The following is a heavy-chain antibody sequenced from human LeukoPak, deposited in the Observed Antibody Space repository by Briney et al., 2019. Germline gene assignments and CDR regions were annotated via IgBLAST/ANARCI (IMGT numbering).Heavy chain of an antibody. J-gene: IGHJ6*02. V-gene: IGHV4-4*07. CDR3: ARSAAAGTYYYYYGMDV. CDR1: GGSISSCY. CDR2: IYTSGST. Sequence: SETLSLTCTVSGGSISSCYWSWIRQPAGKGLEWIGRIYTSGSTNYNPSLKGRVTMSVDTSKNQFSLKLSSVTAADTAVYYCARSAAAGTYYYYYGMDVWGQGTTVTVSS. D-gene: IGHD6-13*01.